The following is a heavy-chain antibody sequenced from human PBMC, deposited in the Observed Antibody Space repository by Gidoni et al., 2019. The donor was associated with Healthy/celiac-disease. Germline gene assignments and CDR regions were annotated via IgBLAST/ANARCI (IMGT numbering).Heavy chain of an antibody. CDR3: ARDVIAAAVPFDY. V-gene: IGHV3-21*01. CDR2: ISSSSSYI. J-gene: IGHJ4*02. Sequence: EVQLVESGGGLVKPGGSLRPSCAASGFTFSSYSMNWVRQAPGKGLEWVSSISSSSSYIYYADSVKGRFTISRDNAKNSLYLQMNSLRAEDTAVYYCARDVIAAAVPFDYWGQGTLVTVSS. CDR1: GFTFSSYS. D-gene: IGHD6-13*01.